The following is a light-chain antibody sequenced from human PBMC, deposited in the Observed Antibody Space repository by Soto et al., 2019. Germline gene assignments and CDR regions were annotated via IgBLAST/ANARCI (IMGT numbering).Light chain of an antibody. CDR2: DAS. J-gene: IGKJ5*01. V-gene: IGKV3-11*01. CDR1: QSVNSY. Sequence: EIVLTQSPATLSLSPGERATLSCRASQSVNSYLAWYQQKPGQAPRFLIYDASKRATGTPARFSGSGSGTDFTLTISSLEPEDSAVYYCQQRHMWPITFGQGTRLE. CDR3: QQRHMWPIT.